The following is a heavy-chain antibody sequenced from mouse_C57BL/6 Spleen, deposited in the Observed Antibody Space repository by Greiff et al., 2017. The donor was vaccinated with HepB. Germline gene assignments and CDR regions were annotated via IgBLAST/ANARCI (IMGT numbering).Heavy chain of an antibody. CDR3: ARAGFITTVVAYYAMDY. J-gene: IGHJ4*01. Sequence: QVQLQQSGAELVKPGASVKISCKASGYAFSSYWMNWVKQRPGKGLEWIGQIYPGDGDTNYNGKFKGKATLTADKSSSTAYMQLSSLTSEDSAVYFCARAGFITTVVAYYAMDYWGQGTSVTVSS. V-gene: IGHV1-80*01. CDR1: GYAFSSYW. CDR2: IYPGDGDT. D-gene: IGHD1-1*01.